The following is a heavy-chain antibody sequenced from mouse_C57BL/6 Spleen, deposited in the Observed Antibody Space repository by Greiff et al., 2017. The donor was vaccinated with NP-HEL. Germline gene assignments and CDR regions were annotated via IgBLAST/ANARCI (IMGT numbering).Heavy chain of an antibody. CDR3: TRDRGSPFDY. V-gene: IGHV5-9-1*02. CDR1: GFTFSSYA. CDR2: ISSGGDYI. J-gene: IGHJ2*01. Sequence: EVKLMESGEGLVKPGGSLKLSCAASGFTFSSYAMSWVRQTPEKRLEWVAYISSGGDYIYYADTVKGRFTISRDNARNTLYLQMSSLKSEDTAMYYCTRDRGSPFDYWGQGTTLTVSS. D-gene: IGHD1-1*02.